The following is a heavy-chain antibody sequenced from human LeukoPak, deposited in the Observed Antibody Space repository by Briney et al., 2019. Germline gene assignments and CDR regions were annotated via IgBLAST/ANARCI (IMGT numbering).Heavy chain of an antibody. CDR2: TVGSRPDT. D-gene: IGHD2-8*02. CDR1: GFTFTNYA. CDR3: TKAPLMSCTGAFCYHFDS. J-gene: IGHJ4*02. V-gene: IGHV3-23*01. Sequence: GGSLRLSCAASGFTFTNYAMSWVRQTPGKGLEWVSATVGSRPDTYHADSVKGRFTVSRHNSRNTLYLQMNNLRIEDSAVYYCTKAPLMSCTGAFCYHFDSWGQGVLVTVSS.